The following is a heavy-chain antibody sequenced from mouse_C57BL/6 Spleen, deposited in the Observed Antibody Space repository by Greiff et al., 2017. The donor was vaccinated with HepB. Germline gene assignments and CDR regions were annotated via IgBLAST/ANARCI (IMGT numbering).Heavy chain of an antibody. Sequence: QVHVKQPGAELVKPGASVKMSCKASGYTFTSYWITWVKQRPGQGLEWIGDIYPGSGSTNYNEKFKSKATLTVDTSSSTAYMQLSSLTSEDSAVYYCAITTVVANYAMDYWGQGTSVTVSS. V-gene: IGHV1-55*01. D-gene: IGHD1-1*01. CDR2: IYPGSGST. CDR1: GYTFTSYW. CDR3: AITTVVANYAMDY. J-gene: IGHJ4*01.